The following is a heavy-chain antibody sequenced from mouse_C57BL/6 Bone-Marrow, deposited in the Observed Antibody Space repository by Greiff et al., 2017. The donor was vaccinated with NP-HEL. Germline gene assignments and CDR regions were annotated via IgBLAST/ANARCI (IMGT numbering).Heavy chain of an antibody. D-gene: IGHD1-1*01. CDR2: IYPRDGST. CDR1: GYTFTDHT. J-gene: IGHJ1*03. V-gene: IGHV1-78*01. CDR3: ARGGGDYYGRSKYFDV. Sequence: VQLQQSDAELVKPGASVKISCKVSGYTFTDHTIHWMKQRPEQGLEWIGYIYPRDGSTKYNEKFKGKATLTADKSSSTASMQLNSMTSEDYAFYCCARGGGDYYGRSKYFDVWGTVTTGTVSS.